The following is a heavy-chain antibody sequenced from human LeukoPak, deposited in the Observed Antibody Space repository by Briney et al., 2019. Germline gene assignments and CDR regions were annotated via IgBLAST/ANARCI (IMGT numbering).Heavy chain of an antibody. D-gene: IGHD3-16*01. Sequence: SETLSLTCTVSSGSINSYYWGWVRQPAGRGLEWIGRIYSTGKTDYNTSLKRRLTMSVDTSKTQFSLNLTSVTAADTAIYFCARHGYTASHYFLDFWSQGTLVTVSS. J-gene: IGHJ4*02. CDR2: IYSTGKT. CDR1: SGSINSYY. CDR3: ARHGYTASHYFLDF. V-gene: IGHV4-4*07.